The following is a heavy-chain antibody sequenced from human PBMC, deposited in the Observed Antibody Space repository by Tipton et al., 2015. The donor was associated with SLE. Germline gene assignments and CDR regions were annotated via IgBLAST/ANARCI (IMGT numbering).Heavy chain of an antibody. CDR3: AREGSAAGRYFDL. D-gene: IGHD6-13*01. CDR2: IYSGGST. J-gene: IGHJ2*01. Sequence: GSLRLSCAASGFTVSSNYMSWVRQAPGKGLEWVSVIYSGGSTYYADSVKGRFTISRHNSKNTLHLQMNSLRAEDTAVYYCAREGSAAGRYFDLWGRGTLVTVSS. CDR1: GFTVSSNY. V-gene: IGHV3-53*04.